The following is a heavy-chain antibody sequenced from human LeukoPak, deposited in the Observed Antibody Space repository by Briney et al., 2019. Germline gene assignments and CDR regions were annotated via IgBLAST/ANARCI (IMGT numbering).Heavy chain of an antibody. CDR1: GFTVSSNY. Sequence: GGSLRLSCAASGFTVSSNYMSWVRQAPGKGREWVSVIYCGGSTYYADSVKGRFTISRDNSKTTLYHQMNSVRPEDTAVYYCARRGSGSPLPWGQGTLVTVSS. D-gene: IGHD3-10*01. CDR3: ARRGSGSPLP. V-gene: IGHV3-66*01. CDR2: IYCGGST. J-gene: IGHJ5*02.